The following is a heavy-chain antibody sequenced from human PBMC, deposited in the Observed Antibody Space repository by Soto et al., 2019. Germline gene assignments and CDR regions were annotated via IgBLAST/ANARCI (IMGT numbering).Heavy chain of an antibody. J-gene: IGHJ1*01. CDR1: GGSIRSGGNY. V-gene: IGHV4-31*03. D-gene: IGHD1-26*01. CDR2: IYHSGST. Sequence: PSQTQSLTCTLSGGSIRSGGNYRSRIRQHPEKGLEWIGYIYHSGSTYYNPSLKSRVTISVDTSKTQFSLKLSYVTAADTAVYYCAREETTIGNFQHWGQGTLVTVSS. CDR3: AREETTIGNFQH.